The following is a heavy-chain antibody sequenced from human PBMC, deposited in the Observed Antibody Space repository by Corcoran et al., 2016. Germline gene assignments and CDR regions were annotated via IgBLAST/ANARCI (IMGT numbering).Heavy chain of an antibody. D-gene: IGHD6-25*01. J-gene: IGHJ4*02. CDR1: GYSFPDYW. Sequence: EVQLVQSGAEVKKPGESMKISCKGSGYSFPDYWIAWVRKMPGKGLEWMGIIDPGDSDTRYSTSFQGQVTISVEKYISTSYLQWSSLKASDTAIYYCARRSAADFWGQGALVTVSS. V-gene: IGHV5-51*01. CDR3: ARRSAADF. CDR2: IDPGDSDT.